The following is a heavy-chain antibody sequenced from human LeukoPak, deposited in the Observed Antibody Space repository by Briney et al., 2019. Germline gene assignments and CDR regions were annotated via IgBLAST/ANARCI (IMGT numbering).Heavy chain of an antibody. CDR3: AREYGDFDY. CDR2: ISRSGST. Sequence: SETLSLTCIVSSGSISNYYWAWIRQPAGKGLEWIGRISRSGSTNYNPSLKSRVTMPVDTSKNQFSLRLNSVTAADTAVYYCAREYGDFDYWGQGTLVTVSS. V-gene: IGHV4-4*07. J-gene: IGHJ4*02. D-gene: IGHD4-17*01. CDR1: SGSISNYY.